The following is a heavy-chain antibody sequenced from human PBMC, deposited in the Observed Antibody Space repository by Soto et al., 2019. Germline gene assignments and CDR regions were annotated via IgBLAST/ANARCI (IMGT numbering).Heavy chain of an antibody. CDR2: IYYSGET. CDR3: ARDQGGEFLKGSGMDV. Sequence: QVQLQESGPGLERPSETLSLSCTVCGDSISRYYWSWIRLSPGKGLEWIGYIYYSGETNYNPSVKSRVTISVDRTKNQFSLKLSSVTAADTAVYYCARDQGGEFLKGSGMDVWGQGTAVTVSS. CDR1: GDSISRYY. J-gene: IGHJ6*02. V-gene: IGHV4-59*01. D-gene: IGHD3-10*01.